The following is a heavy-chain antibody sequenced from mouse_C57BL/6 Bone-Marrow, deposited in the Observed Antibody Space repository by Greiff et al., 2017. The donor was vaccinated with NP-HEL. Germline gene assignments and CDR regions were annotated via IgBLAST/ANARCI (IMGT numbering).Heavy chain of an antibody. V-gene: IGHV2-5*01. CDR1: GFSFTSYG. CDR3: AKNSDIYYGSSYEMDY. CDR2: IWSGGST. J-gene: IGHJ2*01. Sequence: VQVVESGPGLVQPSQCLSITCTVSGFSFTSYGVHWVRQSPGKGLEWLGVIWSGGSTDYYAAFMSRLSITKDNSKNQVFFKMNSLQADDTAIYYCAKNSDIYYGSSYEMDYWGQGTTLTVSS. D-gene: IGHD1-1*01.